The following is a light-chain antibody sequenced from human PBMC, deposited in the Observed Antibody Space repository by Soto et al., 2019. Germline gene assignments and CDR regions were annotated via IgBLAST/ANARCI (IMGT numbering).Light chain of an antibody. Sequence: QSALTQPASVSGSPGQSIAISCTGTSRDVGSYNLVSWYQHHPGKAPKLMIYEVTKRPSGVSDRFFASKSGNTASLTISGLQAEDEADYFCCSYAGGSTPWVFGGGTKVTVL. CDR1: SRDVGSYNL. CDR2: EVT. J-gene: IGLJ3*02. V-gene: IGLV2-23*02. CDR3: CSYAGGSTPWV.